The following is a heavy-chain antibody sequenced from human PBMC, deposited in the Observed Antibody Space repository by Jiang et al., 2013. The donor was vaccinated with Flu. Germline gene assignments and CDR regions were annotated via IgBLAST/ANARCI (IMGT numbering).Heavy chain of an antibody. CDR3: ARTATAVGGYIDH. V-gene: IGHV5-51*01. D-gene: IGHD6-19*01. CDR2: ISPDDSDS. Sequence: WIGWVRQMPGRGLEWMGVISPDDSDSRYSPSFQGQVTISADKSIDTAYLHWTSLQASDSGVYYCARTATAVGGYIDHWGQGTLVTVSS. CDR1: W. J-gene: IGHJ4*02.